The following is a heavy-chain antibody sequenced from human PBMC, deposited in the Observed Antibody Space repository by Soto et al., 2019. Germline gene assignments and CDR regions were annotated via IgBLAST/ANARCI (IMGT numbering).Heavy chain of an antibody. CDR2: IYYSGST. D-gene: IGHD4-17*01. V-gene: IGHV4-39*01. Sequence: SETLSLTCTVSGGSICSSSYYWGWIRQPPGKGLEWIGSIYYSGSTYYNPSLKGRVTISVDTSKNQFSLKLSSVTAADTAVYYCARPQGDYRDNWFDPWGQGTLVTVSS. J-gene: IGHJ5*02. CDR3: ARPQGDYRDNWFDP. CDR1: GGSICSSSYY.